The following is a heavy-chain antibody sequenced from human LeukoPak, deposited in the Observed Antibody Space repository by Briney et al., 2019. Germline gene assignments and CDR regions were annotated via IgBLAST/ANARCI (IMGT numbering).Heavy chain of an antibody. CDR1: GFTFSSFW. CDR2: IEQDGTEK. CDR3: ARDLFWSGHAFDI. Sequence: GGSPRLSCAASGFTFSSFWMSWVRQAPGKGLEWVASIEQDGTEKRYVVSVKGRFTISRDNAKNSLYLQMNSLRAEDTAVYYCARDLFWSGHAFDIWGQGTMVTVSS. V-gene: IGHV3-7*01. J-gene: IGHJ3*02. D-gene: IGHD3-3*01.